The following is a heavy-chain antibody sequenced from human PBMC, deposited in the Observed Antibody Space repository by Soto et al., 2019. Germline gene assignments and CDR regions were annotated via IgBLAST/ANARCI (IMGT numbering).Heavy chain of an antibody. CDR2: ISSSSSTI. J-gene: IGHJ4*02. D-gene: IGHD3-22*01. CDR3: ASNYYDSSGYFDY. CDR1: GFTFSSYS. V-gene: IGHV3-48*02. Sequence: GSLRLSCAASGFTFSSYSMNWVRQAPGKGLEWVSYISSSSSTIYYADSVKGRFTISRDNAKNSLYLQMNSLRDEDTAVYYCASNYYDSSGYFDYWGQGTLVTVSS.